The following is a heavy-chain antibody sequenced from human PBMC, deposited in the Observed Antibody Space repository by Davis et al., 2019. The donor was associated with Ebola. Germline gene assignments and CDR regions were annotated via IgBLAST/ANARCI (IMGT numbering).Heavy chain of an antibody. CDR1: GFSFSSYW. Sequence: GESLKISCAASGFSFSSYWMSWVRQVPGKGLVWVSHISNDGSSRNYADSVKGRFTVSRDNAKSTLYLQIHSLRAEDTAVYYCARGFYCSGGSSYDTLFDYWGQGTLVTVSS. J-gene: IGHJ4*02. CDR2: ISNDGSSR. CDR3: ARGFYCSGGSSYDTLFDY. V-gene: IGHV3-74*01. D-gene: IGHD2-15*01.